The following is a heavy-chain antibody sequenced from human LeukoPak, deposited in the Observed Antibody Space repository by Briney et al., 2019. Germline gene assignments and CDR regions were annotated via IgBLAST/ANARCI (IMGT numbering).Heavy chain of an antibody. J-gene: IGHJ4*02. D-gene: IGHD6-13*01. CDR2: IGSDGDTT. CDR3: AREGSPGTYDY. V-gene: IGHV3-64*01. CDR1: GFTVSTYT. Sequence: GGSLRLSCAASGFTVSTYTMHWVRQAPGMGLEFVSDIGSDGDTTYYANYVKGRFTISRDNSENTLYLQMDSLRAEDMAVYYCAREGSPGTYDYWRQGTLVTVSS.